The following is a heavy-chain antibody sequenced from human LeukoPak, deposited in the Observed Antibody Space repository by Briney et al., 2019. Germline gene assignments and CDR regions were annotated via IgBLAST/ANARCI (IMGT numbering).Heavy chain of an antibody. CDR3: ARDNSVGDIAWRFDP. J-gene: IGHJ5*02. CDR2: INPSGGST. CDR1: GYTFTSYY. Sequence: GASVKVSCKASGYTFTSYYMHWVRQAPGQGLEWMGIINPSGGSTSYAQKFQGRVTMTRDMSTSTDYMELSSLRSEDTAVYYCARDNSVGDIAWRFDPWGRGTLVTVSS. D-gene: IGHD3-10*01. V-gene: IGHV1-46*01.